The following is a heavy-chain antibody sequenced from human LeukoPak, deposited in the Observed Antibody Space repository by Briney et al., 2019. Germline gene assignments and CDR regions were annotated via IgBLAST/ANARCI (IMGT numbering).Heavy chain of an antibody. J-gene: IGHJ4*02. D-gene: IGHD6-13*01. CDR1: GLTFSSYS. CDR3: AKDAAGPEY. CDR2: ISASGGDT. V-gene: IGHV3-23*01. Sequence: GGSLRLSCVVSGLTFSSYSMSWVRQAPGKGLEWVSGISASGGDTWYPDSVKGRFTISRDNSKNTLFLQMNSLRVEDTAMYYCAKDAAGPEYWGQGTRVTVSS.